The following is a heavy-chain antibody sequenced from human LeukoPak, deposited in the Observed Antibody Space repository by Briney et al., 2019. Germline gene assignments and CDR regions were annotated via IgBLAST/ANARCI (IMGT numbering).Heavy chain of an antibody. V-gene: IGHV4-4*07. CDR1: GGSISSYY. CDR2: IYTSGST. CDR3: ARLPSDDYGGNPYYYYYYMDV. Sequence: SETLSLTCTVSGGSISSYYWSWIRQPAGKGLEWIGRIYTSGSTNYNPSLKSRVTMSVDTSKNQFSLKLSSVTAADTAVYYCARLPSDDYGGNPYYYYYYMDVWGKGTTVTVSS. D-gene: IGHD4-23*01. J-gene: IGHJ6*03.